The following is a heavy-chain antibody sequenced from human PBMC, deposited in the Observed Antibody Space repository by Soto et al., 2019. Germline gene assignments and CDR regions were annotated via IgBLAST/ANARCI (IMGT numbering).Heavy chain of an antibody. CDR1: GGSVSSGSYY. Sequence: SETLSLTCTVSGGSVSSGSYYWSWIRQPPGKGLEWIGYIYYSGSTNYNPSLKSRVTISVDTSKSQFSLRLSSVTAADTAVYYCARDSALGFFYDSAGFYYHASWGQGTLVTVSS. V-gene: IGHV4-61*01. CDR2: IYYSGST. D-gene: IGHD3-22*01. J-gene: IGHJ4*02. CDR3: ARDSALGFFYDSAGFYYHAS.